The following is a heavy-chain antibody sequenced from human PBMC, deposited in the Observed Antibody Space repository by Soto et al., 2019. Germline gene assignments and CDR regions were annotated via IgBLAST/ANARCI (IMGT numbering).Heavy chain of an antibody. D-gene: IGHD3-22*01. CDR3: VRARATDSRPDY. V-gene: IGHV3-21*01. Sequence: GGSLRLSCASSGFTFSSYSMNWVRQAPGEGLEWVSSISSSSSYIYYADSLKGRISISRDNAKNSLYLQMDSLRVEDTATYYCVRARATDSRPDYWGQGTLVTVAS. J-gene: IGHJ4*02. CDR1: GFTFSSYS. CDR2: ISSSSSYI.